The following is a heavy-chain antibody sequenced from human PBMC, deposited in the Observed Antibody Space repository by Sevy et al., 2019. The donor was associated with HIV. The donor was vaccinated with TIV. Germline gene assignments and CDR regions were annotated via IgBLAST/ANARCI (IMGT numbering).Heavy chain of an antibody. CDR1: GYTFTGYY. Sequence: ASVKVSCKASGYTFTGYYMHWVRQAPGQGLEWMGWINPNSGGTNYAQKFQGRVTMTRDTSISTAYMELSRLRSDDTAVYYCARAWVRGVGAIAICFDYWGQGTLVTVSS. D-gene: IGHD1-26*01. CDR2: INPNSGGT. V-gene: IGHV1-2*02. CDR3: ARAWVRGVGAIAICFDY. J-gene: IGHJ4*02.